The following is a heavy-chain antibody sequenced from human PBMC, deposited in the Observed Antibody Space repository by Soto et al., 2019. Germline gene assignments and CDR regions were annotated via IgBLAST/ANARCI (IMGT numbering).Heavy chain of an antibody. CDR2: IIPILGIA. J-gene: IGHJ4*02. CDR1: VGTFSIYT. V-gene: IGHV1-69*04. D-gene: IGHD3-22*01. CDR3: ARDKGYYDSSGYYDDFDY. Sequence: GASVKVSCKASVGTFSIYTIIWVRQAPGQGLEWMGRIIPILGIANYAQKFQGRVTITADKSTSTAYMELSSPRSEDTAVYYCARDKGYYDSSGYYDDFDYWGQGTLVTVSS.